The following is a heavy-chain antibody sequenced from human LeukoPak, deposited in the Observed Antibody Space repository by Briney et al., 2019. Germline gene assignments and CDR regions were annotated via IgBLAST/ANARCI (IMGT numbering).Heavy chain of an antibody. V-gene: IGHV3-30*18. CDR2: ISHDGNNK. CDR1: GFTFSNYG. Sequence: GGSLRLSCAASGFTFSNYGMHWVRQAPGKGLEWMAVISHDGNNKNYADSVKGRFTISRDNSKNTLCLQMNSLRAEDTAVYYCAKGEGITGTATPDYWGQGTLLTVSS. J-gene: IGHJ4*02. CDR3: AKGEGITGTATPDY. D-gene: IGHD1-20*01.